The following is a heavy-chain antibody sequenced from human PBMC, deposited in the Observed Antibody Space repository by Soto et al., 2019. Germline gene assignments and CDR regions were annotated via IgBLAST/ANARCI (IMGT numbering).Heavy chain of an antibody. Sequence: QERLQESGPGLVKPSETVSLTCTGYGGSITSITNHYCSWIRQPQGKGLEWIGYISYSGHTSYNPSLKSRVILSVDTSKNQVSLNLASVTAADTAVYYCATQGFGTLHGLVDVWGQGTTVTVSS. CDR1: GGSITSITNHY. J-gene: IGHJ6*02. CDR2: ISYSGHT. D-gene: IGHD1-7*01. V-gene: IGHV4-59*08. CDR3: ATQGFGTLHGLVDV.